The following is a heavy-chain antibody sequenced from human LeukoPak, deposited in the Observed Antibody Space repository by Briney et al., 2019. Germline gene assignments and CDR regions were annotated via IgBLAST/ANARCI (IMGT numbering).Heavy chain of an antibody. D-gene: IGHD3-3*01. CDR3: TNSYSDFWIDY. CDR2: IWPDGSEK. Sequence: PGGSLRLSCAASGFIFSNNYMSWVRQAPGRGLEWLATIWPDGSEKRYVDSLRGRVTISRDNVERSLYLQMNSLRAEDTAVYYCTNSYSDFWIDYWGQGTLVTVSS. V-gene: IGHV3-7*03. J-gene: IGHJ4*02. CDR1: GFIFSNNY.